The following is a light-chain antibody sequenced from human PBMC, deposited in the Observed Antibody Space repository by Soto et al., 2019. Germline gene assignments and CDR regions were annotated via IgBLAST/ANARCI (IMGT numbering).Light chain of an antibody. CDR3: GSYTRDNTLA. Sequence: QSVLTQPPSASGSPGQSVAISCIGTSSDVGGYNYVSWYQQHPGKAPKLMIYEVNKRPSGVPDRFSGSKSGNTASLTVSGLQAEDEADYLCGSYTRDNTLAFGGGTKVTVL. V-gene: IGLV2-8*01. J-gene: IGLJ2*01. CDR1: SSDVGGYNY. CDR2: EVN.